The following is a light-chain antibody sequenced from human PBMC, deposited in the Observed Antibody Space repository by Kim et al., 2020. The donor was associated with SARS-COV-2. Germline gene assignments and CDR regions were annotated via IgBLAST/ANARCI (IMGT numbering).Light chain of an antibody. CDR1: QDIRNG. V-gene: IGKV1-6*01. Sequence: SASVEDSVTITCRASQDIRNGLDWYQQKSGKAPKLLIYAASSLQSGVPSRFSGSGSGTDFALTISSLQPEDFATYYCLQDYNYPYTFGQGTKLEI. CDR2: AAS. J-gene: IGKJ2*01. CDR3: LQDYNYPYT.